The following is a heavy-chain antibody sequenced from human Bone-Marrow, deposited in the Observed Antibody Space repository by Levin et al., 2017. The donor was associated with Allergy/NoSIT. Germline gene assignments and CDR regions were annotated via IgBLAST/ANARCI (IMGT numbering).Heavy chain of an antibody. V-gene: IGHV3-23*01. CDR2: ISGSGGST. CDR1: GFTFSSYA. J-gene: IGHJ3*02. Sequence: GGSLRLSCAASGFTFSSYAMSWVRQAPGKGLEWVSAISGSGGSTYYADSVKGRFTISRDNSKNTLYLQMNSLRAEDTAVYYCAKGNYYDSSGYDPLIAFDIWGQGTMVTVSS. D-gene: IGHD3-22*01. CDR3: AKGNYYDSSGYDPLIAFDI.